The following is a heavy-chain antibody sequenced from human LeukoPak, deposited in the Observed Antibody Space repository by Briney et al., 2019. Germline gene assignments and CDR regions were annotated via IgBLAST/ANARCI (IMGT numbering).Heavy chain of an antibody. Sequence: PSETLSLTCSVSGGSISSYYWSWIRQPPGKGLEWIGYIYYSGSTNNNPSLKSRVTISVDTSKNQFSLKLSSVTAADTAVYYCARGTYSHDSTSHYFYYMDVWGKGTTVTVSS. D-gene: IGHD3-22*01. V-gene: IGHV4-59*01. CDR2: IYYSGST. CDR1: GGSISSYY. CDR3: ARGTYSHDSTSHYFYYMDV. J-gene: IGHJ6*03.